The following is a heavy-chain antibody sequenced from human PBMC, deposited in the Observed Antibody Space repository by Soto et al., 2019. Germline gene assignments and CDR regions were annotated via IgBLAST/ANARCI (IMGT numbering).Heavy chain of an antibody. CDR2: IYYSGST. CDR3: ARGIRGSGYVVYYYYGMDV. V-gene: IGHV4-59*01. CDR1: GCPISSYY. D-gene: IGHD5-12*01. J-gene: IGHJ6*02. Sequence: KPXETLSLTCTVSGCPISSYYWSWIRQPPGKGLEWIGYIYYSGSTNYNPSLKSRVTISVDTSKNQFSLKLSSVTAADTAVYYCARGIRGSGYVVYYYYGMDVWGQGTTVTVSS.